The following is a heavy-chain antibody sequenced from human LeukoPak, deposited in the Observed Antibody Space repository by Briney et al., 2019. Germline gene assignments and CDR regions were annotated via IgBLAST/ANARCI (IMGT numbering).Heavy chain of an antibody. V-gene: IGHV1-69*13. Sequence: SVKVSCKASGGTFSSYAISWVRQAPGQGLEWMGGIIPIFGTANYAQKFQGRVTITADESTSTAYMELSSLRSEDTAVYYCARGRWDYTVTTLYYFDSWGQGTLVTVSS. CDR2: IIPIFGTA. D-gene: IGHD4-11*01. J-gene: IGHJ4*02. CDR3: ARGRWDYTVTTLYYFDS. CDR1: GGTFSSYA.